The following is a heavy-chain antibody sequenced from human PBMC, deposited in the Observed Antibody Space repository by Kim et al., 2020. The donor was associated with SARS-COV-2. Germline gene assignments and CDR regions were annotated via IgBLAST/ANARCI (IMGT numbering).Heavy chain of an antibody. Sequence: GGSLRLSCTASGFTFGDYAMRWVRQAPGKGLEWVAVISCDGSSEYYADSVKVRFTISIDNSNNTLYLQMNSLRAENAALYYCARCAEVGYGVECYFDY. CDR2: ISCDGSSE. D-gene: IGHD4-17*01. J-gene: IGHJ4*03. CDR1: GFTFGDYA. V-gene: IGHV3-30*04. CDR3: ARCAEVGYGVECYFDY.